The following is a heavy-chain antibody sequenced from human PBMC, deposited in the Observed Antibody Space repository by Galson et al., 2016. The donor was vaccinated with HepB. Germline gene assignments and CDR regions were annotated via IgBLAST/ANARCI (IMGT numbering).Heavy chain of an antibody. D-gene: IGHD5-18*01. CDR3: AIALLGDTAMTWHYYLDY. J-gene: IGHJ4*02. V-gene: IGHV4-30-2*01. Sequence: ISSGGYSWSWIRQPPGKGLEWIGYIYHSGSTYYNPSLKIRVTISVDRSKNQFSLKLSSVTAADTAVYYCAIALLGDTAMTWHYYLDYWGQGTLVTVSS. CDR2: IYHSGST. CDR1: ISSGGYS.